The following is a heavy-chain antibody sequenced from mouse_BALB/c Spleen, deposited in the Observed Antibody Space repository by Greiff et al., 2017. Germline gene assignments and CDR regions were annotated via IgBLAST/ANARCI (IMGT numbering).Heavy chain of an antibody. D-gene: IGHD1-1*01. Sequence: EVKVVESGGGLVKLGGSLKLSCAASGFTFSSYYMSWVRQTPEKRLELVAAINSNGGSTYYPDTVKGRFTISRDNAKNTLYLQMSSLKSEDTALYYCARPYGSYWYFDVWGAGTTVTVSS. CDR2: INSNGGST. V-gene: IGHV5-6-2*01. CDR3: ARPYGSYWYFDV. J-gene: IGHJ1*01. CDR1: GFTFSSYY.